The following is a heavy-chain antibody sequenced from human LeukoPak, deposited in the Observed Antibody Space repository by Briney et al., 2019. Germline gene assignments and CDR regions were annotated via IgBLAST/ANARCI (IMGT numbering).Heavy chain of an antibody. V-gene: IGHV4-59*11. CDR3: ARDDRGSSSRSDAFDM. J-gene: IGHJ3*02. D-gene: IGHD6-6*01. Sequence: SETLSLTCTVSGGSISSHYWSWTRQPPGKGLEWIGFIYYSGSTNYNPSLNSRVTISVDTSKNQFSLKLSSVTAADTAVYYCARDDRGSSSRSDAFDMWGQGTMVTVSS. CDR1: GGSISSHY. CDR2: IYYSGST.